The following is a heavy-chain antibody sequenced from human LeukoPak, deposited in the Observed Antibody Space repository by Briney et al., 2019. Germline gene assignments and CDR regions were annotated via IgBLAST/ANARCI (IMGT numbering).Heavy chain of an antibody. J-gene: IGHJ4*02. CDR2: ISHSGST. V-gene: IGHV4-30-2*01. Sequence: PSETLSLTCAVSGDSISSGTYSWTWIRQPPGKGLEWIGFISHSGSTYYNLSLKSRVTMSVDRSENQFSLELSSVTAADTAVYYCARGLIVPSTIFDYWGQGALVTVSS. D-gene: IGHD2-2*02. CDR3: ARGLIVPSTIFDY. CDR1: GDSISSGTYS.